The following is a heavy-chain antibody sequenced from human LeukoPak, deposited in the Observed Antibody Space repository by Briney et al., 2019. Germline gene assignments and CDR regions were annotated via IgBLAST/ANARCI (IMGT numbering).Heavy chain of an antibody. V-gene: IGHV3-30*18. D-gene: IGHD3-10*01. Sequence: PGRSLRLSCAASGLTFRSYGMHWVRQAPGKGLEWVAVISYDGSNKYYADSVKGRFTISRDNSKNTLYLQMNSLRAEDSAVYYCAKDLYYYGSGRHLDYWGQGTLVTVSS. J-gene: IGHJ4*02. CDR3: AKDLYYYGSGRHLDY. CDR1: GLTFRSYG. CDR2: ISYDGSNK.